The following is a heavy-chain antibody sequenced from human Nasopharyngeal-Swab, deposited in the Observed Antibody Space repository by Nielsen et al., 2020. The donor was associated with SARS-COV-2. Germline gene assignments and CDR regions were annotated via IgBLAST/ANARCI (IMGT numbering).Heavy chain of an antibody. CDR3: AREHIIGNWFDP. V-gene: IGHV4-31*02. Sequence: WIRQPPGKGLEWIGYIYYSGSTYYNPSLKSRVTITVDTSKNQVSLKLTSVTAADTAVYYCAREHIIGNWFDPWGQGTLVTVSS. D-gene: IGHD3-3*01. CDR2: IYYSGST. J-gene: IGHJ5*02.